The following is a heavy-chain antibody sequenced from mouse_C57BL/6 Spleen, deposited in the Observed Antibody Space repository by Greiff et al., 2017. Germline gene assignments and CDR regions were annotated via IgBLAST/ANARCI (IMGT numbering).Heavy chain of an antibody. D-gene: IGHD1-1*01. CDR3: ARDYYGSSYFDY. CDR1: GYTFTSYW. CDR2: IYPGSGST. J-gene: IGHJ2*01. Sequence: QVQLQQPGAELVKPGASVKMSCKASGYTFTSYWITWVKQRPGQGLEWIGDIYPGSGSTNYNEKFKSKATLTVYTSSSTAYMQLSSLTSEDSAVYYCARDYYGSSYFDYWGQGTTLTVSS. V-gene: IGHV1-55*01.